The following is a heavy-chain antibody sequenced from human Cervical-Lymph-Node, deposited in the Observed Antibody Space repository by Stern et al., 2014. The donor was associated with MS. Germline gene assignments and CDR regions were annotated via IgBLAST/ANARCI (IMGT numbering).Heavy chain of an antibody. V-gene: IGHV3-53*01. CDR3: ARDTSAPERSDW. Sequence: VQLVESGGGVIQPGGSLRLYCTGSGFTVSRDYMTWVRQAPGPGLEWVSLITNVGSTFYPASLNGRFTISRDDSKNTVYLHMTSLRAEDAAMYCCARDTSAPERSDWWGQGTLVTVSS. J-gene: IGHJ4*02. CDR1: GFTVSRDY. D-gene: IGHD1-1*01. CDR2: ITNVGST.